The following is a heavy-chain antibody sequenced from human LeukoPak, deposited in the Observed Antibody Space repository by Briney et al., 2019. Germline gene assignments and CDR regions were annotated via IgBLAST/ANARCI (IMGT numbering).Heavy chain of an antibody. CDR2: INPNSGGT. J-gene: IGHJ4*02. CDR3: ARDRRQPDSSGYYFDY. V-gene: IGHV1-2*02. D-gene: IGHD3-22*01. CDR1: GYTFTGYY. Sequence: ASVKVSCKASGYTFTGYYMHWVRQAPGQGLEWMGWINPNSGGTNYAQKFQGRVTMTRDMSTSTVYMELSSLRSEDTAVYYCARDRRQPDSSGYYFDYWGQGTLVTVSS.